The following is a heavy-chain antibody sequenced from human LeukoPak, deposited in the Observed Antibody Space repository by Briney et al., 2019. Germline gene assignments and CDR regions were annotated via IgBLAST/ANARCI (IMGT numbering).Heavy chain of an antibody. CDR1: GFTFNPYA. J-gene: IGHJ4*02. CDR3: AKSGYDYVWGTYADY. Sequence: GGSLRLSCVASGFTFNPYAVTWVRQPPGEGLEWVSGISGTGSSTSYADSVKGRFSISRDNLKNTVYLQMNSLRAEDTAVYYCAKSGYDYVWGTYADYWGQGTLVTVSS. V-gene: IGHV3-23*01. CDR2: ISGTGSST. D-gene: IGHD3-16*01.